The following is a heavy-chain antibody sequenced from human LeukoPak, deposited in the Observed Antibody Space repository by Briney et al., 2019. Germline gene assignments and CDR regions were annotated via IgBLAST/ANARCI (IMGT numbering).Heavy chain of an antibody. CDR3: ARVRMGATNA. CDR1: GYTFTSYY. V-gene: IGHV1-46*01. Sequence: ASVKVSCKASGYTFTSYYMHWVRQAPGQGLEWMGIINPSGGSTSYAQKFQGRVTMTRDTSISTAYMELSRLRSDDTAVYYCARVRMGATNAWGQGTLVTVSS. CDR2: INPSGGST. J-gene: IGHJ5*02. D-gene: IGHD1-26*01.